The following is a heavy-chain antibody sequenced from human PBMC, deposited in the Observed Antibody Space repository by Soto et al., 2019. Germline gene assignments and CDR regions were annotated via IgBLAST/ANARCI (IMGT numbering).Heavy chain of an antibody. CDR2: IGPESGAT. V-gene: IGHV1-2*02. CDR3: GRGRSGQIVVFY. CDR1: GYTFTGHY. D-gene: IGHD1-26*01. Sequence: GASVKVSCKASGYTFTGHYIHWVRQAPEQGPEWMGEIGPESGATRYAQKFQGRVTMTRDPSITTVYMELNNLSPDDTAVYYCGRGRSGQIVVFYWGQGTPVTVSS. J-gene: IGHJ4*02.